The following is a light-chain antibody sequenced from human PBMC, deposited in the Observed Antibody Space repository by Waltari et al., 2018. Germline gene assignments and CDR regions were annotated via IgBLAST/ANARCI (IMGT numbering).Light chain of an antibody. J-gene: IGLJ2*01. CDR1: SSNIGAGYD. CDR2: ANI. V-gene: IGLV1-40*01. Sequence: QSGLTQPPSVSGAPGQRVTISCTGSSSNIGAGYDVHLYQLPPGTAPTLLIYANITRPSGVPDRFSGSKSGTSASLAIAGLQAEDEAGYYCQSYDSLSGSVFGGGTKLTVL. CDR3: QSYDSLSGSV.